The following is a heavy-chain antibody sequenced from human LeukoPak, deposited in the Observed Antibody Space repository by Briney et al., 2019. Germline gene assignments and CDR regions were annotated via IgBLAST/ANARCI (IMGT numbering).Heavy chain of an antibody. J-gene: IGHJ4*02. V-gene: IGHV4-34*01. CDR3: ARGGQWRHY. Sequence: KPSETLSLTCAVFGGSLSGDYWIWIRQPPGKGLEWIGEIYYTGRTNYNPSLKSRVTISIDMSRNQFSLKLTSVTAADTAVYYCARGGQWRHYWGQGILVTVSS. CDR1: GGSLSGDY. D-gene: IGHD6-19*01. CDR2: IYYTGRT.